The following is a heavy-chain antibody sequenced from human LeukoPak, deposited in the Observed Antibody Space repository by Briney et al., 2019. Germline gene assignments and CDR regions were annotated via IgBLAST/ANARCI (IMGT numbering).Heavy chain of an antibody. J-gene: IGHJ4*02. Sequence: GGSLRLSCAASGFTFSSYAMHWVRQAPGKGLEWVAVISYDGSNKYYADSVKGRFTIPRDNSKNTLYLQMNSLRAEDTAVYYCARDGPEMATKLRHLDYWGQGTLVTVSS. CDR1: GFTFSSYA. V-gene: IGHV3-30-3*01. CDR3: ARDGPEMATKLRHLDY. CDR2: ISYDGSNK. D-gene: IGHD5-24*01.